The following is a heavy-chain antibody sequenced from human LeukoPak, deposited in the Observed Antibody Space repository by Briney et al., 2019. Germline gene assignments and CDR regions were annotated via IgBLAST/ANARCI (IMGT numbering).Heavy chain of an antibody. CDR3: AKDYGNYGGTSGWFDP. D-gene: IGHD4-23*01. V-gene: IGHV3-30*18. Sequence: GGSLRLSCAASGFTFSSYGMHWVRQAPGKGLEWVAVISYDGSNKYYADSVKGRFTISRDNSKNTLYLQMNSLRAEDTAVYYCAKDYGNYGGTSGWFDPWGQGTLVTVSS. J-gene: IGHJ5*02. CDR1: GFTFSSYG. CDR2: ISYDGSNK.